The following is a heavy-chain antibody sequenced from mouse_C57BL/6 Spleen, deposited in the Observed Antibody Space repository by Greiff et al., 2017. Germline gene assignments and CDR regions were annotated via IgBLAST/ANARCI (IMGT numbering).Heavy chain of an antibody. J-gene: IGHJ3*01. D-gene: IGHD1-1*01. CDR1: GYAFSSSW. V-gene: IGHV1-82*01. CDR2: IYPGDGDT. CDR3: APDYYGSNECAY. Sequence: QVQLQQSGPELVKPGASVKISCKASGYAFSSSWMNWVKQRPGKGLEWIGRIYPGDGDTNYNGKFKGKATLTADKSSSTAYMQLSSLTSEDSAVYFCAPDYYGSNECAYWGQGTLVTVSA.